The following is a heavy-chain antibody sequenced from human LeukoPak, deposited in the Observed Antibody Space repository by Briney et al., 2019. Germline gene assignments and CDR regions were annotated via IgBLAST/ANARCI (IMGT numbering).Heavy chain of an antibody. CDR1: GYTFTCYY. CDR3: ARDGGVEMATTPFDY. V-gene: IGHV1-46*01. J-gene: IGHJ4*02. Sequence: ASVKVSCKASGYTFTCYYMHWVRQAPGQGLEWMGIINPSGGSTSYAQKFQGRVTMTRDTSTSTVYMELSSLRSEDTAVYYCARDGGVEMATTPFDYWGQGTLVTVSS. D-gene: IGHD5-24*01. CDR2: INPSGGST.